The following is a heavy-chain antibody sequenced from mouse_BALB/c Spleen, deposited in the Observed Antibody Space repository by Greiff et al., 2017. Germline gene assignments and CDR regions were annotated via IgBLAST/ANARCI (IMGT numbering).Heavy chain of an antibody. Sequence: VQLQESAAELARPGASVKMSCKASGYTFTSYSMHWVKQRPGQGLEWIGYINPSSGYTEYNQKFKDKTTLTADKSSSTAYMQLSSLTSEDSAVYYCAREDYVRWGQGTTLTVSS. J-gene: IGHJ2*01. CDR1: GYTFTSYS. CDR3: AREDYVR. D-gene: IGHD1-1*01. V-gene: IGHV1-4*02. CDR2: INPSSGYT.